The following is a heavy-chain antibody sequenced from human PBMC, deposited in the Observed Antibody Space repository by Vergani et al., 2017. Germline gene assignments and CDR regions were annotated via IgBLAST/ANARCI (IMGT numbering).Heavy chain of an antibody. CDR1: GFTFSIYA. V-gene: IGHV3-23*01. Sequence: EVQLLESGGGLVQPGGSLRLSCAASGFTFSIYAMTWVRQAPGKGLEWVSTISSDGGSTYYADSVKGRFTISRDNSKNTLSLQMNSLTAEDTAIYYCAGPEGTRVYYCGGFDYWGQGILVTVSS. D-gene: IGHD3-10*01. CDR3: AGPEGTRVYYCGGFDY. CDR2: ISSDGGST. J-gene: IGHJ4*02.